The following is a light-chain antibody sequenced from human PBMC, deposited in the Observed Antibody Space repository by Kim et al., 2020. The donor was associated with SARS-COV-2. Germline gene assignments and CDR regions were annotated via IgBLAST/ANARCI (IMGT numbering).Light chain of an antibody. CDR3: QVWDSSSDHVV. CDR1: HTGSKS. CDR2: DDS. V-gene: IGLV3-21*03. J-gene: IGLJ2*01. Sequence: APGRPATLTRGGTHTGSKSVHWYQQKPGQAPGLVVYDDSDRPSGIPERFSGSNSGNTATLTISRVEAGDEADYYCQVWDSSSDHVVFGGGTQLTVL.